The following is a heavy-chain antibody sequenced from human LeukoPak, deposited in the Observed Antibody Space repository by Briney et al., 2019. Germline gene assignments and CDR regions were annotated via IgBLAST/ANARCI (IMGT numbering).Heavy chain of an antibody. CDR3: ARGVPAPNFYYYYGMDV. J-gene: IGHJ6*02. Sequence: SETLSLTCAVYGGSFSGYYWSWICQPPGKGLEWIGEINHSGSTNYNPSLKSRVTISVDTSKNQFSLKLSSVTAADTAVYYCARGVPAPNFYYYYGMDVWGQGTTVTVSS. CDR1: GGSFSGYY. D-gene: IGHD2-2*01. V-gene: IGHV4-34*01. CDR2: INHSGST.